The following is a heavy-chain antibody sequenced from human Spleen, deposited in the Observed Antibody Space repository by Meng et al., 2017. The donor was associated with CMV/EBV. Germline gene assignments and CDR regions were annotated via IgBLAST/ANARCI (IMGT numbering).Heavy chain of an antibody. Sequence: SSSYYCGWLRPPPGKVLEWIGSIYYGGSTYYTPSLKSRVTISVDTSKNQFSLKLNSVTAADTAVYYCARDLYVYPPNYHYFYGMDFWGQGTLVTVSS. V-gene: IGHV4-39*07. CDR2: IYYGGST. D-gene: IGHD2/OR15-2a*01. J-gene: IGHJ6*02. CDR3: ARDLYVYPPNYHYFYGMDF. CDR1: SSSYY.